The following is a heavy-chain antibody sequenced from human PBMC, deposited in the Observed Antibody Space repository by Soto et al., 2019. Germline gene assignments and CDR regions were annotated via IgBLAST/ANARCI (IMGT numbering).Heavy chain of an antibody. Sequence: EVQLLESGGGLVQPGGSLSLSCAASGFTFSSYAMSWVRQAPGKGLEWVSAISGSGGSTYYADSVKGRFTISRDNSKNTLYLQMNRLRAEDTAVYYCAKCPVFHYHSSSPLYYWGQGSLVIDST. CDR1: GFTFSSYA. J-gene: IGHJ4*02. CDR3: AKCPVFHYHSSSPLYY. D-gene: IGHD3-22*01. CDR2: ISGSGGST. V-gene: IGHV3-23*01.